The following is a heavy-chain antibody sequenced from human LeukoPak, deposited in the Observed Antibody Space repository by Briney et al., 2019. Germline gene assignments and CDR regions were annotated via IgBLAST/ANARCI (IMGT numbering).Heavy chain of an antibody. CDR3: ARDRRSF. V-gene: IGHV4-59*01. CDR2: IYYSGST. CDR1: GGSISNYY. Sequence: KSSETLSLTCTVSGGSISNYYWNWIRQPPGKGLEWIEYIYYSGSTNYNPSLKSRVTISVDTSKNQFSLKLSSVTAADTAVYYCARDRRSFWGQGTLVTVSS. D-gene: IGHD3-10*01. J-gene: IGHJ4*02.